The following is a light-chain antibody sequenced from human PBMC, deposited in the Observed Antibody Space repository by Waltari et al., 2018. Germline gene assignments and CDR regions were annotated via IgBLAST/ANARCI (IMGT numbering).Light chain of an antibody. CDR1: QRLTKNY. CDR2: GAS. Sequence: VLTQSPGTLSLSPGESGTLSCRASQRLTKNYLAWYQQKPGQAPRLLIYGASSRAPGIPDRFSGSGSGTDFTLTISRLEPEDFAMYYCQQYGSSVMYTFGQGTKVEIK. V-gene: IGKV3-20*01. J-gene: IGKJ2*01. CDR3: QQYGSSVMYT.